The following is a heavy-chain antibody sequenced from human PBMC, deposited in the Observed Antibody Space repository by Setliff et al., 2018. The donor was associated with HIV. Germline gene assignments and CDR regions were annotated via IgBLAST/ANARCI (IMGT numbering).Heavy chain of an antibody. CDR3: ARLIHTGLLYFDF. D-gene: IGHD2-8*02. J-gene: IGHJ4*02. Sequence: SETLSLTCAVYGRSFSGYYWNWIRQSPGKGLEWIGEINHSGGTNYNPSLKSRVTMSLDTSRDQFSLNLRSVTAADTAVYFCARLIHTGLLYFDFWGRGTLVTVSS. CDR1: GRSFSGYY. CDR2: INHSGGT. V-gene: IGHV4-34*01.